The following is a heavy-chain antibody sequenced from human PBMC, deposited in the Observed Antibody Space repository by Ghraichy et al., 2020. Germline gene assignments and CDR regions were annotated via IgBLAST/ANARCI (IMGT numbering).Heavy chain of an antibody. D-gene: IGHD3-22*01. J-gene: IGHJ5*02. CDR2: IYSSENIDYSGTT. CDR3: AAILLVPQDSSWFAP. V-gene: IGHV4-39*01. Sequence: SETLSLTCTVSDGSINSGNSYWAWIRQPPGKGLEWIGNIYSSENIDYSGTTYYNPSLKSRVTISVDTSKNQFSLGVSSVTAADTAVYYCAAILLVPQDSSWFAPWGQGAPVTVSS. CDR1: DGSINSGNSY.